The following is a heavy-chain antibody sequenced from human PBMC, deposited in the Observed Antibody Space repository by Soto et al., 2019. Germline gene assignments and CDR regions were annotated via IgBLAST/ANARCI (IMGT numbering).Heavy chain of an antibody. Sequence: PSETLSLTCTVSGGSISSCYWSWIRQPPGKGLEWIGYIYYSGSTNYNPSLKSRVTISVDTSKNQFSLKLSSVTAADTAVYYCARSPRIELVISPNFDYWGQGTLVTVSS. CDR3: ARSPRIELVISPNFDY. D-gene: IGHD3-9*01. J-gene: IGHJ4*02. CDR2: IYYSGST. CDR1: GGSISSCY. V-gene: IGHV4-59*01.